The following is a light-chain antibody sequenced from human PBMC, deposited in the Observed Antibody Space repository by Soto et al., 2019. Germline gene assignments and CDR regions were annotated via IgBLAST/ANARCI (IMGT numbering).Light chain of an antibody. Sequence: DIQMTQSPSSLSASVGDRVTITCQASQDINTYLNWYQRKPGKAPKLLIPHASSLQDGDPSRFSGGGSGTYFTFTISSLQTEDIAPSYCQQYYNLPTTFGQGTRLEIK. CDR1: QDINTY. J-gene: IGKJ5*01. CDR2: HAS. V-gene: IGKV1-33*01. CDR3: QQYYNLPTT.